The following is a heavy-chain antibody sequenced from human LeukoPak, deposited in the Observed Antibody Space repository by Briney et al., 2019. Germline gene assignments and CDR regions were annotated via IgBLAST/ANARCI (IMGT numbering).Heavy chain of an antibody. Sequence: SETLSLTCTVSGGSISSSSYYWGWIRQPPGKGLEWIGSIYYSGSTFYNPSPKSRVTISVDTSKNQFSLKLSSVTAADTAVYYCARRWSRWAYFDSWGQGTLVSVSS. CDR3: ARRWSRWAYFDS. CDR1: GGSISSSSYY. CDR2: IYYSGST. V-gene: IGHV4-39*01. J-gene: IGHJ4*02. D-gene: IGHD2-15*01.